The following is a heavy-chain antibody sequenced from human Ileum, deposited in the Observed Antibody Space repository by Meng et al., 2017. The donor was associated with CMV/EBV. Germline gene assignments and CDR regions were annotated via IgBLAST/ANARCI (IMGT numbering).Heavy chain of an antibody. J-gene: IGHJ4*02. CDR3: ARDWGIGGLPIDQ. Sequence: GESLKISCAASGFGFSHFEMNWVRQAPGKGLEWLSYISGGGTTKYADSVKGRFIISRDNAKNSLFLQMNSLRVEDTAVYYCARDWGIGGLPIDQWGQGTLVTVSS. CDR2: ISGGGTT. CDR1: GFGFSHFE. D-gene: IGHD3-16*01. V-gene: IGHV3-48*03.